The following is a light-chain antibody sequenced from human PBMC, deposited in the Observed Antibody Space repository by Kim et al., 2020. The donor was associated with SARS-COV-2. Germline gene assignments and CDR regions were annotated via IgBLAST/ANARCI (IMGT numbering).Light chain of an antibody. J-gene: IGKJ1*01. CDR1: QTILYSSNNKNY. Sequence: ATINCKSSQTILYSSNNKNYLAWYQQKPGPPPKLLIYWASTRESGVPDRFSGSGSGTDFTLTISSLQAEDVAVYSCQQYYTTPPTFGQGTKVDIK. V-gene: IGKV4-1*01. CDR3: QQYYTTPPT. CDR2: WAS.